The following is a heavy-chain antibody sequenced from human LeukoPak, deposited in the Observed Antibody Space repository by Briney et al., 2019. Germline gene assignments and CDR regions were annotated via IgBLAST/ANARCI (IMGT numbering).Heavy chain of an antibody. CDR2: MNPNSGNT. Sequence: ASVKVSCKASGYTFTSYDINWVRQATGQGLEWMGWMNPNSGNTGYAQKFQGRVTMTRNTSISTAYMELSSLRSEDTAVYYCARGRLNKYGDHRNWFDPWGQGTLVTVSS. CDR1: GYTFTSYD. D-gene: IGHD4-17*01. CDR3: ARGRLNKYGDHRNWFDP. J-gene: IGHJ5*02. V-gene: IGHV1-8*01.